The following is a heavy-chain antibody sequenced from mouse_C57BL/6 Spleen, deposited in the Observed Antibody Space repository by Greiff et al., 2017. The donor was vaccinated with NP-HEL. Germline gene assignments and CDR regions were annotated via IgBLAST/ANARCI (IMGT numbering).Heavy chain of an antibody. Sequence: EVKLMESGGGLVKPGGSLKLSCAASGFTFSSYAMSWVRQTPEKRLEWVATISDGGSYTYYPDNVKGRFTISRDNAKNNLYLQMSHLKSEDTARYYCARDRGTYWGQGTTLTVSS. V-gene: IGHV5-4*01. CDR2: ISDGGSYT. J-gene: IGHJ2*01. CDR1: GFTFSSYA. D-gene: IGHD3-1*01. CDR3: ARDRGTY.